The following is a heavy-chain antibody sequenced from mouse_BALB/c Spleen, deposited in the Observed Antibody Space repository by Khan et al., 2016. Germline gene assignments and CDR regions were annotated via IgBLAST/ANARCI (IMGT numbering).Heavy chain of an antibody. CDR1: GFTFSSFG. CDR2: ISSDSSTK. Sequence: EVELVESGGGLVQPGGSRKLSCAASGFTFSSFGMHWVRQAPEKGLEWVAYISSDSSTKYYADTVKGRFTISRDNPKNTLFLQMTSLRSEDTAIFYCARDRYDYWGPGTTLTVSS. D-gene: IGHD2-14*01. J-gene: IGHJ2*01. CDR3: ARDRYDY. V-gene: IGHV5-17*02.